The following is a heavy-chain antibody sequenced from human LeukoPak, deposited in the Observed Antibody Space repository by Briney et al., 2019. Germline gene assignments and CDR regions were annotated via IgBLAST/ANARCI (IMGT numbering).Heavy chain of an antibody. J-gene: IGHJ4*02. CDR3: ARADHYFDSSGYSWAYYFDY. D-gene: IGHD3-22*01. V-gene: IGHV4-4*07. CDR1: GGSISSYY. Sequence: PSETLSLTCTVSGGSISSYYWSWIRQPAGKGLEWIGRIYTSGSTNYNPSLKSRVTISVDTSKNQFSLKLSSVTAADTAVYYCARADHYFDSSGYSWAYYFDYWGQGTLVTVSS. CDR2: IYTSGST.